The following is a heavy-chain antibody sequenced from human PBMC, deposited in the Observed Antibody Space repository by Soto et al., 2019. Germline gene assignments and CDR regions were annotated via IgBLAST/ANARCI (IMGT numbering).Heavy chain of an antibody. J-gene: IGHJ3*02. V-gene: IGHV1-18*01. D-gene: IGHD2-21*01. CDR2: ISAYSGNT. Sequence: GASVKVSCKASGYTFTTYGINWVRQAPGQGLEWMGWISAYSGNTNYAQKLQGRVTMTTDTSTSTAYMELSSLRSDDTALYYCAADWGGSLRLPPDAFDTWGQGTMVTVSS. CDR3: AADWGGSLRLPPDAFDT. CDR1: GYTFTTYG.